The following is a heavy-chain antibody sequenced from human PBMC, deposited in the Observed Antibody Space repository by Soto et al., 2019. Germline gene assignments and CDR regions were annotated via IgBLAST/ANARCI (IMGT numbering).Heavy chain of an antibody. V-gene: IGHV4-31*11. CDR3: ARDPMVRGVVGWYFDL. D-gene: IGHD3-10*01. CDR1: GGSISRSVYY. CDR2: IHNSGTT. Sequence: QVQLQESGPGLVKPSQTLSLTCAVSGGSISRSVYYCNWILQHPGKGLEWIGYIHNSGTTYYHPSLKRRLSFSVDTSKTQFSLKLNSVTTADTAVYYCARDPMVRGVVGWYFDLWGRGTLVTVSS. J-gene: IGHJ2*01.